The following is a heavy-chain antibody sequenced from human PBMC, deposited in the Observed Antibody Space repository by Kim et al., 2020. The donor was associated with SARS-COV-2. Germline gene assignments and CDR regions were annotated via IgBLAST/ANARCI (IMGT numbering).Heavy chain of an antibody. CDR2: LSDTGGTT. J-gene: IGHJ6*02. CDR3: AKELRRVGPRAEYGMDV. Sequence: GGSLRLSCAASRFTFSTYAMSWVRQAPGKGLEWVSSLSDTGGTTYHADSVKGRFTISRDNSKNTLYLQMNSLRAEDTAVYYCAKELRRVGPRAEYGMDVWGQGTTVTVSS. D-gene: IGHD3-10*01. V-gene: IGHV3-23*01. CDR1: RFTFSTYA.